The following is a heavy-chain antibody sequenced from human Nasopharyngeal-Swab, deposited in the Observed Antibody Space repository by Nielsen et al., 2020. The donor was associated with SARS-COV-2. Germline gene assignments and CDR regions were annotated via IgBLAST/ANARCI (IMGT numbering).Heavy chain of an antibody. CDR2: FYSGGTT. J-gene: IGHJ6*03. CDR3: ARGSTVSSYYHYMDV. D-gene: IGHD2-2*01. Sequence: GGSLRLSCAASGFTVSSNYMHWVRQAPGEGLEWVSAFYSGGTTYYADSVKGRVTISRDNSNNTVYLQMSSLRAEDTAVYYCARGSTVSSYYHYMDVWGKGTTVTVSS. CDR1: GFTVSSNY. V-gene: IGHV3-66*01.